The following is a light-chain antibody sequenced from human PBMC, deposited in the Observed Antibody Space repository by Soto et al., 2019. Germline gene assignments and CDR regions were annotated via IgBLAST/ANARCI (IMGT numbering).Light chain of an antibody. CDR2: EVS. J-gene: IGLJ2*01. CDR1: SSDVGGYNY. V-gene: IGLV2-8*01. Sequence: QSVLTQPPSASGSPGQSVTISCTGTSSDVGGYNYVPWYQQHPGKAPKLMIYEVSKRPSGVPDRFSGSKSGNTASLTVSGLQAEDEADYYCSSYAGSKIWVLGGGTKVTVL. CDR3: SSYAGSKIWV.